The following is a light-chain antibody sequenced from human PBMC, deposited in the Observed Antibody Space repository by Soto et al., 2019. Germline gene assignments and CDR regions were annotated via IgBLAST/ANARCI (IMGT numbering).Light chain of an antibody. CDR1: QSVSRN. J-gene: IGKJ4*01. CDR3: QQYNDWHPLT. Sequence: EVLMTQSPATLSVSPGGRATLSCRASQSVSRNLAWYQQKVGQAPRLLIYGAYIRATGIPARFSGSGSGTEFTLTISSLQSEDFAVYFCQQYNDWHPLTFGGGTKVEIK. V-gene: IGKV3D-15*01. CDR2: GAY.